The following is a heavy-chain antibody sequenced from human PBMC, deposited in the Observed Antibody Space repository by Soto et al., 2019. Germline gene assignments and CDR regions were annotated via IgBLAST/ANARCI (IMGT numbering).Heavy chain of an antibody. Sequence: ASVKVSCKVSGYTLTELSMHWVRQAPGKGLEWMGGFDPEDGETIYAQKFQGRVTMTEDTSTDTAYMELSSLRSEDTAVYYCATVTPHRSTIFGVARPYEAFDIWGQGTMVTVSS. CDR2: FDPEDGET. J-gene: IGHJ3*02. CDR1: GYTLTELS. CDR3: ATVTPHRSTIFGVARPYEAFDI. D-gene: IGHD3-3*01. V-gene: IGHV1-24*01.